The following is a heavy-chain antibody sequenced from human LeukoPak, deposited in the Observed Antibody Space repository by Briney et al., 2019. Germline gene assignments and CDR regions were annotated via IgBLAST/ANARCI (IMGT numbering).Heavy chain of an antibody. D-gene: IGHD5-18*01. V-gene: IGHV3-48*02. J-gene: IGHJ4*02. CDR1: GFTFSTYS. Sequence: PGGSLRLSCAASGFTFSTYSMNWVRQAPGKGLEWVSFISTGSSTIYYADSVKGRFTISRDNAKNSLYLRMNSLSDEDTAVYYCARVAEIQLWLRSAFDYWGQGTLVPVSS. CDR2: ISTGSSTI. CDR3: ARVAEIQLWLRSAFDY.